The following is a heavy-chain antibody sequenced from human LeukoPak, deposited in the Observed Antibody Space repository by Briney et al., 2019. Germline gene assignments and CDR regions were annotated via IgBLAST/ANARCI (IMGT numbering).Heavy chain of an antibody. D-gene: IGHD3-22*01. CDR1: GFTVSSNY. J-gene: IGHJ3*02. V-gene: IGHV3-11*04. CDR3: AAFPIVAHDAFDI. Sequence: GGSLRLSCAASGFTVSSNYMSWVRQAPGKGLEWVSYISSSGSTIYYADSVKGRFTISRDNAKNSLYLQMNSLRAEDTAVYYCAAFPIVAHDAFDIWGQGTMVTVSS. CDR2: ISSSGSTI.